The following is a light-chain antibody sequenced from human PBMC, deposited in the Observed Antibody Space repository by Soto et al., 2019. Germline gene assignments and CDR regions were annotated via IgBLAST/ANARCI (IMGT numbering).Light chain of an antibody. CDR2: YAS. Sequence: IVLTQSPGTLSLSPGERATLSCMASHSVSSSYLGWYQQKPGQAPRLLIYYASTRATAIPARFSGSGSGTEFTLTISSLQSEDFAVYYCQQYHNWPRTFGQGTKVDIK. V-gene: IGKV3-15*01. CDR3: QQYHNWPRT. J-gene: IGKJ1*01. CDR1: HSVSSSY.